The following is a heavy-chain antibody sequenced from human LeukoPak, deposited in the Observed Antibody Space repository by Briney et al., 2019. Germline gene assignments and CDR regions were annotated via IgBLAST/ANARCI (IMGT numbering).Heavy chain of an antibody. D-gene: IGHD4-17*01. CDR3: AKDPALTTVTHFDY. Sequence: GGSLRLSCAASGFTFSSYAMSWVRQAPGKGLEWVSAISGSGGSTYCADSVKGRFTISRDNSKNTLYLQMNSLRAEDTAVYYCAKDPALTTVTHFDYWGQGTLVTVSS. V-gene: IGHV3-23*01. CDR1: GFTFSSYA. CDR2: ISGSGGST. J-gene: IGHJ4*02.